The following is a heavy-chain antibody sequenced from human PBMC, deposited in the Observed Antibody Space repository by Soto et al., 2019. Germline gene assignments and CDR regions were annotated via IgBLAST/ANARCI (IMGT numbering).Heavy chain of an antibody. CDR2: IDPSDSYT. Sequence: ESLKISCKGSGYSFTSYWISWVRQMPGKGLEWMGRIDPSDSYTNYSPSFQGHVTISADKSISTAYLQWSSLKASDTAMYYCARGGGSSYGMDVWGQGTTVTVSS. V-gene: IGHV5-10-1*01. J-gene: IGHJ6*02. CDR3: ARGGGSSYGMDV. CDR1: GYSFTSYW. D-gene: IGHD2-15*01.